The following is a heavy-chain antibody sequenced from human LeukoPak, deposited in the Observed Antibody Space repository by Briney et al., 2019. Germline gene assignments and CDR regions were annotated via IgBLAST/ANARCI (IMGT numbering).Heavy chain of an antibody. CDR2: IIPILGTA. D-gene: IGHD6-6*01. J-gene: IGHJ6*03. Sequence: ASVKVSCKASGYTFTGYYMHWVRQAPGQGLEWMGGIIPILGTANYAQKFQGRVTITTDESTSTAYMELSSLRSEDTAVYYCASDIAARPFFYYMDVWGKGTTVTVSS. CDR3: ASDIAARPFFYYMDV. V-gene: IGHV1-69*16. CDR1: GYTFTGYY.